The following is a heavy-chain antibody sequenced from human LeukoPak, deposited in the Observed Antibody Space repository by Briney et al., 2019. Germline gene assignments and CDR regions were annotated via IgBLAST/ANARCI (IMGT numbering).Heavy chain of an antibody. Sequence: GGSLRLSCAASGFTFSSYAMHWVRQAPGKGLEYVSGISSNGGSTYYANSVKGRSTISRDNSKNTLYLQMGSLRAEDMAVYYCSRGSGSYHYYYYMDVWGKGTTVTVSS. J-gene: IGHJ6*03. D-gene: IGHD1-26*01. CDR2: ISSNGGST. V-gene: IGHV3-64*01. CDR1: GFTFSSYA. CDR3: SRGSGSYHYYYYMDV.